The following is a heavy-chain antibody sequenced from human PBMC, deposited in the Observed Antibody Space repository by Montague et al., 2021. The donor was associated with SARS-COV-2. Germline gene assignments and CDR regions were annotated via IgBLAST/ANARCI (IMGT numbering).Heavy chain of an antibody. Sequence: IYYPDSLRGRFTVSRDNAKNSVSIHMNSLRDEDTAVYFCSKVHTSGWSGDYWGQGTLVTVSS. J-gene: IGHJ4*01. CDR3: SKVHTSGWSGDY. V-gene: IGHV3-48*02. CDR2: I. D-gene: IGHD6-19*01.